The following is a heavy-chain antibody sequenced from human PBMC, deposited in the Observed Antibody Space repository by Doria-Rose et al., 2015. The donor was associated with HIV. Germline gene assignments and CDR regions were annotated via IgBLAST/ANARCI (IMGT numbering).Heavy chain of an antibody. CDR1: GFSFSSYE. J-gene: IGHJ4*02. D-gene: IGHD3-22*01. CDR2: ISGSGRTI. V-gene: IGHV3-48*03. CDR3: ARGSHMAPNFYDTSGHVAPFDY. Sequence: VQLVESGGGLVQPGGSLTLSCAASGFSFSSYEINWVRQAPGKGLEWVAYISGSGRTIYYADSVKGRFTISRDNAKTSLFLQMNSLRAEDTAVYYCARGSHMAPNFYDTSGHVAPFDYWGQGSLVTVSS.